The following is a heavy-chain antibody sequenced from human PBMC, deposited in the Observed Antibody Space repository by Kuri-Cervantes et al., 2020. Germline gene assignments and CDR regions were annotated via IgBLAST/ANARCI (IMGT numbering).Heavy chain of an antibody. D-gene: IGHD2-21*02. Sequence: GGSLRLSCAASGFTFSIYGMHWVRQAPGKGLEWVAVIWYDGSNKYYADSVKGRFTISRDNSKNTLYLQMNSLRAEDTAVYYCARGDLVVTAIRGDYYYYGMDVWGQGTTVTVSS. CDR1: GFTFSIYG. J-gene: IGHJ6*02. CDR3: ARGDLVVTAIRGDYYYYGMDV. V-gene: IGHV3-33*01. CDR2: IWYDGSNK.